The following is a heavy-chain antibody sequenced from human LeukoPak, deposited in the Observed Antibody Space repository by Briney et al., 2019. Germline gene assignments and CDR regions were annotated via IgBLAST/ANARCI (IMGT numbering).Heavy chain of an antibody. D-gene: IGHD3-3*01. CDR3: ATLAPRAYYDFWSGYQSFDY. J-gene: IGHJ4*02. CDR2: FDPEDGGT. CDR1: GYTLTELS. Sequence: ASVKVSCKVSGYTLTELSMHWVRQAPGKGLEWMGGFDPEDGGTIYAQKFQGRVTMTEDTSTDTAYMELSSLRSEDTAVYYCATLAPRAYYDFWSGYQSFDYWGQGTLVTVSS. V-gene: IGHV1-24*01.